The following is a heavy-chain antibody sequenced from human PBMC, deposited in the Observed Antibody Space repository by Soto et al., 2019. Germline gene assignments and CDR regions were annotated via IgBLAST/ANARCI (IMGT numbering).Heavy chain of an antibody. D-gene: IGHD6-19*01. V-gene: IGHV3-23*01. CDR3: ERTDKFNSHSSGWANRFDY. CDR2: LTSGGTT. Sequence: EVQLLESGGGLVHPGESLTLFCAASGFTFNNYAMTWVRQAPGKGLEWVSTLTSGGTTYYGDTVKGRFTISRDNSKSTLYLKMKSLRAEDTAVYYCERTDKFNSHSSGWANRFDYWGQGNLVYVSS. CDR1: GFTFNNYA. J-gene: IGHJ4*02.